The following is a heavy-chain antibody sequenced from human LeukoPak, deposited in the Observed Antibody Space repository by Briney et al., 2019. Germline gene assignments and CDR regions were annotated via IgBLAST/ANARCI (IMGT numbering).Heavy chain of an antibody. CDR1: GFTFSSYS. Sequence: GGSLRLSCAASGFTFSSYSMNWVRQAPGKGLEWVSSISSSSSYIYYADSVKGRFTISRDNAKNSLYLQMNSLRAEDTAVYYCARQTEGSSGWIYYFDYWGQETLVTVSS. CDR3: ARQTEGSSGWIYYFDY. D-gene: IGHD6-19*01. J-gene: IGHJ4*02. CDR2: ISSSSSYI. V-gene: IGHV3-21*01.